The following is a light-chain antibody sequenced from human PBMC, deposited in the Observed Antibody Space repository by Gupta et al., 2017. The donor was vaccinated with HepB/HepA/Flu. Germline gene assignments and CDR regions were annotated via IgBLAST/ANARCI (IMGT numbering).Light chain of an antibody. J-gene: IGLJ2*01. CDR1: RSNIGLNY. Sequence: QSVLTQPPSVSGTPGQRVTISCSGSRSNIGLNYVYLYQQIPGGAPKLLLYRNDQRPSGVPERFSGSKSGTSASLAINGLRSEEEADYYCAAWDDSLTTWEVFGGGTKVTVL. V-gene: IGLV1-47*01. CDR2: RND. CDR3: AAWDDSLTTWEV.